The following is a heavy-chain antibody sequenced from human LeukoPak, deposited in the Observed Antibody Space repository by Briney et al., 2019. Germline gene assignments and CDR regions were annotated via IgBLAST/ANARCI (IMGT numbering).Heavy chain of an antibody. V-gene: IGHV3-53*01. CDR1: GFTVSSNY. Sequence: GGSLRLSCAASGFTVSSNYMSWVRQAPGKGLEWVSVIYSGGNTYYADPVKGRFTISRDNSKNTLYLQMNSLRAEDTAVYYCARDGDYGDPPFDYWGQGTLVTVSS. CDR2: IYSGGNT. CDR3: ARDGDYGDPPFDY. D-gene: IGHD4-17*01. J-gene: IGHJ4*02.